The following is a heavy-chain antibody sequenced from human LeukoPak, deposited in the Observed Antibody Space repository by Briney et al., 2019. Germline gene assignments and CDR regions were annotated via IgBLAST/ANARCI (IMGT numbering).Heavy chain of an antibody. D-gene: IGHD3-22*01. CDR3: ARLSAYYDSSGYYKCDY. Sequence: SVKVSCKASGGTFSSYAISWVRQAPGQGLEWMGRIIPILGIANYAQKFQGRVTVTADKSTSTAYMELSSLRSEDTAVYYCARLSAYYDSSGYYKCDYWGQGTLVTVSS. J-gene: IGHJ4*02. V-gene: IGHV1-69*04. CDR2: IIPILGIA. CDR1: GGTFSSYA.